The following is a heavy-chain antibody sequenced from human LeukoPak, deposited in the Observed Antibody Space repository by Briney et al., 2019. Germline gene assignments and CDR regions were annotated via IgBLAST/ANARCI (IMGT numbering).Heavy chain of an antibody. CDR3: ARGIVGDSVAFDV. CDR2: INPGGGST. D-gene: IGHD1-26*01. J-gene: IGHJ3*01. V-gene: IGHV1-46*01. CDR1: GYTFTRYN. Sequence: ASVKVSRKASGYTFTRYNMHWVRQAPGQGLGWMGIINPGGGSTSYAQKFQGRVTMTRDTSTSTVYMELSSLRSEDTAVYFCARGIVGDSVAFDVWGQGTMVTVS.